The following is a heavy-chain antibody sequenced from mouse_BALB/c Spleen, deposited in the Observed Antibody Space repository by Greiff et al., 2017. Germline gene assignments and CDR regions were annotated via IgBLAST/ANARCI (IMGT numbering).Heavy chain of an antibody. D-gene: IGHD2-14*01. CDR1: GFSLTSYG. J-gene: IGHJ4*01. Sequence: VKLVESGPGLVQPSQSLSITCTVSGFSLTSYGVHWVRQSPGKGLEWLGVIWSGGSTDYNAAFISRLSISKDNSKSQVFFKMNSLQADDTAIYYCAPHRYDEYYYAMDYWGQGTSVTVSS. CDR3: APHRYDEYYYAMDY. V-gene: IGHV2-4-1*01. CDR2: IWSGGST.